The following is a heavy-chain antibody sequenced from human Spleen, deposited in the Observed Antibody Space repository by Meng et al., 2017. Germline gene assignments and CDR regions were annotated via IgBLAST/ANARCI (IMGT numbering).Heavy chain of an antibody. Sequence: GGSLRLSCAASGFTFSSYAMSWVRQAPGKGLEWVSAISGSGVSTYYADSVKGRFTISRDKSKNTLYLQMNSLRADDTAVCYCAKAGSSEYYFDYWGQGTLVTVSS. V-gene: IGHV3-23*01. D-gene: IGHD3-10*01. CDR3: AKAGSSEYYFDY. J-gene: IGHJ4*02. CDR2: ISGSGVST. CDR1: GFTFSSYA.